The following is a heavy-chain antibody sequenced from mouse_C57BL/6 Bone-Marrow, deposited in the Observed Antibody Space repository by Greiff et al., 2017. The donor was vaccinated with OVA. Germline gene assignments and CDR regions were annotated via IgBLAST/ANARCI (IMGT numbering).Heavy chain of an antibody. CDR3: ARGDYGRFDY. J-gene: IGHJ2*01. CDR1: GYTFTSYW. CDR2: IYPSDSET. V-gene: IGHV1-61*01. Sequence: QVQLKQPGAELVRPGSSVKLSCKASGYTFTSYWMDWVKQRPGQGLEWIGNIYPSDSETHYNQKFKDKATLTVDKSSSTAYMQLSSLTSEDSAVYYCARGDYGRFDYWGQGTTLTVSS. D-gene: IGHD1-1*01.